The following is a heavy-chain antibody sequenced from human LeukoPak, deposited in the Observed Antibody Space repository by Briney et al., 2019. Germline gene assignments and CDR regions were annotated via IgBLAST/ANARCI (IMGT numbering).Heavy chain of an antibody. D-gene: IGHD2-2*01. V-gene: IGHV3-30-3*01. Sequence: GGSLRLSCAASGFTFSSYAMHWVRQAPGKGLEWVAVISYDGSNKYYADSVKGRFTISRDNSKNTLYLQMNSLRAEDTVVYYCARVLVPAAIGMPNWFDPWGQGTLVTVSS. CDR3: ARVLVPAAIGMPNWFDP. J-gene: IGHJ5*02. CDR1: GFTFSSYA. CDR2: ISYDGSNK.